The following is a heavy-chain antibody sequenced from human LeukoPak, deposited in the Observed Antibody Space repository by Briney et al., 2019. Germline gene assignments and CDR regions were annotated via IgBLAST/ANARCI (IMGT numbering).Heavy chain of an antibody. D-gene: IGHD3-22*01. J-gene: IGHJ4*02. Sequence: SETLSLTCTVSGGSISSGGYYWSWIRQHPGKGLEWIGYIYYSGSTYYNPSLKIRVTISADTSKNQFSLNLNSVTASDTAVYYCARQKILDDNYDSSGYYVDQWGQGSLVTVSS. V-gene: IGHV4-39*01. CDR2: IYYSGST. CDR3: ARQKILDDNYDSSGYYVDQ. CDR1: GGSISSGGYY.